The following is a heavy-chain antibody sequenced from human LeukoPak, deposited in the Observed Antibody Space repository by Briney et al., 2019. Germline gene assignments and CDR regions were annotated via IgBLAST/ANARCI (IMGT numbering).Heavy chain of an antibody. V-gene: IGHV3-74*01. CDR2: INSDGINT. CDR1: GFTFSNYW. J-gene: IGHJ5*02. CDR3: ARDLGQYYDTSDNWFDP. Sequence: GGSLRLSCAASGFTFSNYWMHWVRQAPGKWLVWVSRINSDGINTSYADSVKGRFTISRDSAKNTLNLQMNSLRAEDTAVYYCARDLGQYYDTSDNWFDPWGQGTLVTVSS. D-gene: IGHD3-22*01.